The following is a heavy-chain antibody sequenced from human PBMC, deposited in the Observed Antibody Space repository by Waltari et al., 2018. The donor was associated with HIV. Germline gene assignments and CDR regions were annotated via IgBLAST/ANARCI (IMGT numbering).Heavy chain of an antibody. V-gene: IGHV3-30*18. CDR2: ISYDGSNK. Sequence: QVQLVESGGGVVQPGRSLRLSCAASGFTFSSYGMHWVRQAPGKGLEWVAVISYDGSNKYYADSVKGRFTISRDNSKNTLYLQMNSLRAEDTAVYYCAKEQENYDILTGYYNWFDPWGQGTLVTVSS. CDR1: GFTFSSYG. D-gene: IGHD3-9*01. CDR3: AKEQENYDILTGYYNWFDP. J-gene: IGHJ5*02.